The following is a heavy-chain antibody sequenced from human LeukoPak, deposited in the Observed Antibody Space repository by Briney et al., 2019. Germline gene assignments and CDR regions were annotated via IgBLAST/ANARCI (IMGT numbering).Heavy chain of an antibody. V-gene: IGHV4-34*01. J-gene: IGHJ4*02. CDR3: ARDGGSWYRALDY. CDR2: INHNGIT. Sequence: GSLRLSCAASGFTFSSYSMNWVRQPPGKGLEWIGEINHNGITYFKPSLKSRLTISVDTSKNHFSLSLSSVTAADTAVYYCARDGGSWYRALDYWGQGTLVTVSS. CDR1: GFTFSSYS. D-gene: IGHD6-13*01.